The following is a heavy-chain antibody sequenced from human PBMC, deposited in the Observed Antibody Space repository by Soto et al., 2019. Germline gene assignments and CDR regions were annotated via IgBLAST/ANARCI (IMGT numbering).Heavy chain of an antibody. CDR3: ARELPQRQGRNMDV. CDR2: INHRGSL. CDR1: GGSMTTADQY. Sequence: PSETLSLTCTVTGGSMTTADQYWTWIRHRPGEGLERFGYINHRGSLYYNPSLKSRVSMSVDTSKNQFSLNLSSVTAADTAVYYCARELPQRQGRNMDVWGQGTTVT. D-gene: IGHD1-1*01. V-gene: IGHV4-31*03. J-gene: IGHJ6*02.